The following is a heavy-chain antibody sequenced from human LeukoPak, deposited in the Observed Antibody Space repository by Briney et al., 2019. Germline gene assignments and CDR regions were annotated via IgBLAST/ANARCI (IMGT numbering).Heavy chain of an antibody. CDR1: GYTFTGYY. CDR2: INPNSGGT. V-gene: IGHV1-2*06. CDR3: ASLSTPTIFGVVNFDY. J-gene: IGHJ4*02. Sequence: ASVKVSCKASGYTFTGYYMHWVRQAPGQGLEWMGRINPNSGGTNYAQKFQGRATMTRDTSISTAYMELSRLRSDDTAVYYCASLSTPTIFGVVNFDYWGQGTLVTVSS. D-gene: IGHD3-3*01.